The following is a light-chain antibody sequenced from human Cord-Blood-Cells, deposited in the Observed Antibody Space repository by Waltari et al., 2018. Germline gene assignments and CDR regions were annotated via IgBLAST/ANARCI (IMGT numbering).Light chain of an antibody. Sequence: QSALTQPASVSGSPGQSITISCTGTSRDVGSYTLASWYQQHPGKAPKLMIYEGSKRPSGVSNRCSGSKSGNTASLTISGLQAEDEADYYCCSYAGSSTFVVFGGGTKLTVL. CDR3: CSYAGSSTFVV. CDR1: SRDVGSYTL. J-gene: IGLJ2*01. V-gene: IGLV2-23*03. CDR2: EGS.